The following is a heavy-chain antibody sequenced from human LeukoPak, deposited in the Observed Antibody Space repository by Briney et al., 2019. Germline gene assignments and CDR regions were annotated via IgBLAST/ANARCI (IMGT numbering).Heavy chain of an antibody. J-gene: IGHJ6*03. CDR2: ISGSGGNT. CDR1: GFTFKSYA. CDR3: AKDRRYCSSTSCRDYYYYMDV. D-gene: IGHD2-2*01. V-gene: IGHV3-23*01. Sequence: GGSLRLSCAASGFTFKSYAMSWVRQAPGKGLEWVSIISGSGGNTYYGDSVKGRFTISRDNSKNTLYLQMNSLRAEDTAVYYCAKDRRYCSSTSCRDYYYYMDVWGKGTTVTVSS.